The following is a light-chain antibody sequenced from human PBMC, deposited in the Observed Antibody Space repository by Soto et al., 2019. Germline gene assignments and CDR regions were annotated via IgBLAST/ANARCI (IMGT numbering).Light chain of an antibody. CDR2: QTS. Sequence: EIVLTQSPATLSSFPGGRVTLSCRASQYINTRLAWYQHRPGQAPRLLIYQTSIRAAGLPARFSASLSGPDFTLTISDVQTEEFALYFCHQRQSWPRTVGQGTKVDSK. J-gene: IGKJ1*01. CDR1: QYINTR. V-gene: IGKV3-11*01. CDR3: HQRQSWPRT.